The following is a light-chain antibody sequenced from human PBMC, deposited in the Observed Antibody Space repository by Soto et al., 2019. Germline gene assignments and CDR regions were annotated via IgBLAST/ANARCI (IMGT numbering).Light chain of an antibody. V-gene: IGLV2-14*01. Sequence: QSVLTQPASVSGSPGQSITISCTGTSSDVGGYDHVAWYQQHPGKAPKLMIYEVNNRPSGISNRFSGSKSGNTASLTISGLQAEDEADYYCNSYTSSTLYVFGTGTKLTVL. CDR1: SSDVGGYDH. J-gene: IGLJ1*01. CDR3: NSYTSSTLYV. CDR2: EVN.